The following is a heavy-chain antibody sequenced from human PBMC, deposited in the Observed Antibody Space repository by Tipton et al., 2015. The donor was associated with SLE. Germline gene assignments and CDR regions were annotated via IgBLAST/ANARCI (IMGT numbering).Heavy chain of an antibody. CDR3: GRDTMRGGGFDI. CDR2: TLARAYRHTT. J-gene: IGHJ3*02. V-gene: IGHV3-72*01. D-gene: IGHD3-16*01. Sequence: SLRLSCTGSGFTFSDHNIDWFRQAPGKGLEWVSRTLARAYRHTTEYAASVTGRFTISRDDSSNSLYLQMNSLKTEDTAMYFCGRDTMRGGGFDIWGQGTMVTVSS. CDR1: GFTFSDHN.